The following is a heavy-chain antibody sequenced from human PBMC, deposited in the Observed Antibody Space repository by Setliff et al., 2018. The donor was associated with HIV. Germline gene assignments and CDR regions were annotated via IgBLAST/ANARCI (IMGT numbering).Heavy chain of an antibody. D-gene: IGHD2-2*01. V-gene: IGHV4-39*01. CDR3: ARRAYCSSTTCFDN. CDR1: GGPISSSTYF. J-gene: IGHJ4*02. CDR2: IYYSGNT. Sequence: PSETLSLTCSVSGGPISSSTYFWDWIRQPPGKGLEWIGSIYYSGNTYYNPSLKSRVTISVDTSKRQFSLKLSSVTAGDSALYYCARRAYCSSTTCFDNWGQGTLVTVSS.